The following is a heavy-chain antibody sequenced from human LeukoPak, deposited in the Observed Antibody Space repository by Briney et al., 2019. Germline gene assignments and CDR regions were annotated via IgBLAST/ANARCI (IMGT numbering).Heavy chain of an antibody. D-gene: IGHD6-13*01. CDR1: GFTFSNYA. Sequence: GGSLRLSCAASGFTFSNYAMSWVRQAPGKGLEWVSAISGSGGSTYYADSVKGRFTISRDNSKNTLYLQMNSLRAEDTAVYYCAKVGAAAGLYYFDYWGQGTLVTVSS. CDR2: ISGSGGST. J-gene: IGHJ4*02. CDR3: AKVGAAAGLYYFDY. V-gene: IGHV3-23*01.